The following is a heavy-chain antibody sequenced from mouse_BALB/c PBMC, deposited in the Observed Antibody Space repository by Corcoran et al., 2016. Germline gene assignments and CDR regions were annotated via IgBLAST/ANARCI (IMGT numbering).Heavy chain of an antibody. CDR1: GYTFHDYY. J-gene: IGHJ1*01. CDR2: IYPGSGNT. CDR3: ARNGPWYFDV. V-gene: IGHV1-84*02. Sequence: QIQLQQSGPELVKPGASVKISFKASGYTFHDYYINWVKQKPGQGLEWIGWIYPGSGNTKYNEKFKGKATLTVDTSSSTAYMQLSSLTSEDTAVYFCARNGPWYFDVWGAGTTVTVSS.